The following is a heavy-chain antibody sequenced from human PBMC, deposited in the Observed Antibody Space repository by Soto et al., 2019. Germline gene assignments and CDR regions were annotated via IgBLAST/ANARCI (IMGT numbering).Heavy chain of an antibody. CDR2: IYYSGST. CDR1: GGSISSSSYY. V-gene: IGHV4-39*01. CDR3: AGGGYYYYGMDV. Sequence: SETLSLTCTVSGGSISSSSYYWGWIRQPPGKGLEWIGSIYYSGSTYYNPSLKSRVTISVDTSKNQFSLKLSSVTAADTAVYYCAGGGYYYYGMDVWGQGTTVTVSS. D-gene: IGHD3-16*01. J-gene: IGHJ6*02.